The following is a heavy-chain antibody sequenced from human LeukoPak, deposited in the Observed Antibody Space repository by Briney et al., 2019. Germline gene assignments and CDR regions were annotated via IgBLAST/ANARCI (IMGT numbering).Heavy chain of an antibody. CDR2: TDGSST. D-gene: IGHD1-14*01. Sequence: GGSLRLSCAAFGFIFGKSWMHWVRQAPGKGLVWVSRTDGSSTTYADSVKGRFSVSMDNAQNTLYLQMNSLRAEDTAVYYCARDDYNRLWGQGNLFTVSS. CDR3: ARDDYNRL. CDR1: GFIFGKSW. J-gene: IGHJ4*02. V-gene: IGHV3-74*01.